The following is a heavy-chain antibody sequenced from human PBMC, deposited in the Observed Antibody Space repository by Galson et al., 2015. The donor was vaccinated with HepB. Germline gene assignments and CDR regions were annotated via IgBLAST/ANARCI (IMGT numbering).Heavy chain of an antibody. CDR2: IIPILGIA. V-gene: IGHV1-69*04. Sequence: SVKVSCKASGGTFSSYAISWVRQAPGQGLEWMGRIIPILGIANYAQKFQGRVTITADKSTSTAYMELSSLRAEDTAVYYCARESYGDYYYYCMDVWGKGTTVTVSS. J-gene: IGHJ6*03. CDR1: GGTFSSYA. D-gene: IGHD4-17*01. CDR3: ARESYGDYYYYCMDV.